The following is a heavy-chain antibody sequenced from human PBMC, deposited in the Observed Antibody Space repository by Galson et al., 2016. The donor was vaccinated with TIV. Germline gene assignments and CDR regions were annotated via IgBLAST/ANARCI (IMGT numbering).Heavy chain of an antibody. Sequence: SVKVSCKASGYKFTGYHVHWVRQAPGQGLEWMGWIKPNRGDTNVAQKLRGRVTMTRDTSITTAYLELSGLRSDDTAVYYCARGFGVLTGNCLPKDFDYWGQGTLVTVSS. D-gene: IGHD3-9*01. J-gene: IGHJ4*02. CDR2: IKPNRGDT. CDR1: GYKFTGYH. CDR3: ARGFGVLTGNCLPKDFDY. V-gene: IGHV1-2*02.